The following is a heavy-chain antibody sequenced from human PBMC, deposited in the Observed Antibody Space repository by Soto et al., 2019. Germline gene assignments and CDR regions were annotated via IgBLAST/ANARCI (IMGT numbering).Heavy chain of an antibody. Sequence: SETLSLTCTVSGGSISSYYWSWIRQPPGKGLEWIGYIYYSGSTNYNPSLKSRVTISVDTSKNQFSLKLSSCTAADTAVYYCARRWGPHCSGGSCYSLAAGYYYMDVWGKGTTVTVSS. V-gene: IGHV4-59*12. CDR1: GGSISSYY. CDR3: ARRWGPHCSGGSCYSLAAGYYYMDV. D-gene: IGHD2-15*01. CDR2: IYYSGST. J-gene: IGHJ6*03.